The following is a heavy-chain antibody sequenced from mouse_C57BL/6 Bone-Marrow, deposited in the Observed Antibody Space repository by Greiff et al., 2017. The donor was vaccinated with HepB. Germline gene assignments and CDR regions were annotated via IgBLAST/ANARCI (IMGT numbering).Heavy chain of an antibody. CDR2: ISSGGDYI. CDR3: TRGPSTMTFAY. J-gene: IGHJ3*01. D-gene: IGHD2-4*01. Sequence: EVHLVESGEGLVKPGGSLKLSCAASGFTFSSYAMSWVRQTPEKRLEWVAYISSGGDYIYYADTVQGRFTISRDNARNTLYLQMSSLKSEDTAMYYCTRGPSTMTFAYWGQGTLVTVSA. V-gene: IGHV5-9-1*02. CDR1: GFTFSSYA.